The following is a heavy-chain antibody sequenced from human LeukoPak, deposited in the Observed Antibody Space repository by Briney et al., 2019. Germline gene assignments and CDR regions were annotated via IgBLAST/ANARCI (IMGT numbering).Heavy chain of an antibody. V-gene: IGHV4-39*01. CDR3: ASVGVAGWQYYYDSSGYFG. D-gene: IGHD3-22*01. Sequence: PSETLPLTCTVSGGSISSSSYYWGWIRQPPGKGLEWIGSIYYSGSTYYNPSLKSRVTISVDTSKNQFSLKLSSVTAADTAVYYCASVGVAGWQYYYDSSGYFGWGQGTLVTVSS. CDR2: IYYSGST. CDR1: GGSISSSSYY. J-gene: IGHJ4*02.